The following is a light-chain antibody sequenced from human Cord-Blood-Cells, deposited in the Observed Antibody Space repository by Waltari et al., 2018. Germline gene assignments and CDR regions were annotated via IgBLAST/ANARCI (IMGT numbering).Light chain of an antibody. CDR3: CSYAGSYTWV. CDR1: SSDVGGYKY. V-gene: IGLV2-11*01. Sequence: QSALTQPLSVSGSPGQSVTIPCTGTSSDVGGYKYVSGYQQHPGKAPNLMIYEVSKRPSGVPDRFSGSKSGNTASLTISGLQAEDEADYYCCSYAGSYTWVFGGGTKLTVL. J-gene: IGLJ3*02. CDR2: EVS.